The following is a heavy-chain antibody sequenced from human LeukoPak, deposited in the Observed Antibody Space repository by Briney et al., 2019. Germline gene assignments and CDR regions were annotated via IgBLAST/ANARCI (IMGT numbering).Heavy chain of an antibody. D-gene: IGHD3-3*01. CDR2: IYYSGSS. CDR1: GGSINNGGYY. J-gene: IGHJ5*02. V-gene: IGHV4-31*03. CDR3: ARVLPRDFWSGYYRFDP. Sequence: SETLSLTCTVSGGSINNGGYYWSWIRQHPGKGLEWIGYIYYSGSSYYNPSLRSRVTISIDTSKNQFSLNLSSVTAADTAVYYCARVLPRDFWSGYYRFDPWGQGTQVTVSS.